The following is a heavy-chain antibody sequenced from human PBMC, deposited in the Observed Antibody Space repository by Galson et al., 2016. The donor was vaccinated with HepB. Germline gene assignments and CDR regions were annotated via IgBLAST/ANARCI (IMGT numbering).Heavy chain of an antibody. CDR2: INPSGGST. CDR1: FTSYY. V-gene: IGHV1-46*01. D-gene: IGHD3-10*01. CDR3: ARDRLPHEEYYGSGEGEYFDL. J-gene: IGHJ2*01. Sequence: FTSYYMHWVRQAPGQGLEWMGIINPSGGSTSYAQKFQGRVTMTRDTSTSTVYTELSSLRSEDTAVYYCARDRLPHEEYYGSGEGEYFDLWGRGTLVTVSS.